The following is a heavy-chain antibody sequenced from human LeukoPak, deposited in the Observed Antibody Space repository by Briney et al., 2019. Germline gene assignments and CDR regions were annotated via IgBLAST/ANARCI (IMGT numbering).Heavy chain of an antibody. CDR1: GGSFSGYY. CDR2: INHSGST. D-gene: IGHD2-15*01. Sequence: PSETLSLTCAVSGGSFSGYYWSWIRQPPGKGLEWIGEINHSGSTNYNPSLKSRVTISVDTSKNQFSLKLSSVTAADTAVYYCARAKALGYCSGGSCYPRGFAPWGQGTLVTVSS. CDR3: ARAKALGYCSGGSCYPRGFAP. V-gene: IGHV4-34*01. J-gene: IGHJ5*02.